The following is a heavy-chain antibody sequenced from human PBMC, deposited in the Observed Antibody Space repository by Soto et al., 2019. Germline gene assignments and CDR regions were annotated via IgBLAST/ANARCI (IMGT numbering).Heavy chain of an antibody. CDR3: ARPYASGWFGRNAFDF. D-gene: IGHD6-19*01. J-gene: IGHJ4*02. Sequence: SETLSLTCTVSGGSIRTPSYYWGWIRQPPGKGLEWIGSIYYSGSSYFNPSLKSRVTISVDTSKNQFSVKLTSATAADTAVYYCARPYASGWFGRNAFDFWGQGILVT. V-gene: IGHV4-39*01. CDR2: IYYSGSS. CDR1: GGSIRTPSYY.